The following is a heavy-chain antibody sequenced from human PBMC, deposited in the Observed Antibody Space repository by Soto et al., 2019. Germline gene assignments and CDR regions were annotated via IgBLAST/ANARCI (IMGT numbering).Heavy chain of an antibody. J-gene: IGHJ6*02. V-gene: IGHV3-21*01. D-gene: IGHD2-2*01. CDR2: ISSSSSYI. CDR1: GFTFSSYS. CDR3: ARDLGYCSSTSCHFGMDV. Sequence: PVGSLRLSCAASGFTFSSYSMNCVRQAPGKGLEWVSSISSSSSYIYYADSVKGRFTISRDNAKNSLYLQMNSLRAEDTAVYYCARDLGYCSSTSCHFGMDVWGQGTTVTVSS.